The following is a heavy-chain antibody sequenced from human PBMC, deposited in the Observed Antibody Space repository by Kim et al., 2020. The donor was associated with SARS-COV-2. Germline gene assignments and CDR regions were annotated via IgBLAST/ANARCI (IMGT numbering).Heavy chain of an antibody. V-gene: IGHV1-8*01. Sequence: ASVKVSCKASGYTFTSYDINWVRHATGQGLEWMGWMNPNSGNTGYAQKFQGRVTMTRNTSISAAYMELSSLRSEDTAVYYCARGNLYYDFWSGSGPYYYYGMDVWGQGTTVTVSS. D-gene: IGHD3-3*01. J-gene: IGHJ6*02. CDR3: ARGNLYYDFWSGSGPYYYYGMDV. CDR1: GYTFTSYD. CDR2: MNPNSGNT.